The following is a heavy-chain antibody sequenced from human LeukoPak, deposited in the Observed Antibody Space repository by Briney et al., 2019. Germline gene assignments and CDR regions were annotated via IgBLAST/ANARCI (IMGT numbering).Heavy chain of an antibody. V-gene: IGHV1-69*05. CDR2: IIPIFGTA. CDR1: GGTFSSYA. J-gene: IGHJ6*03. CDR3: ARARAVAGSNYYYCYYMDV. D-gene: IGHD6-19*01. Sequence: ASVKVSCKASGGTFSSYAISWVRQAPGQGLEWMGGIIPIFGTANYAQKFQSRVTITTDESTSTAYMELSSLRSEDTAVYYCARARAVAGSNYYYCYYMDVWGKGTTVTVSS.